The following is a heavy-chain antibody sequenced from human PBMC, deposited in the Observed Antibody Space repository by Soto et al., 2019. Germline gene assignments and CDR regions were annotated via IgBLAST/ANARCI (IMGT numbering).Heavy chain of an antibody. Sequence: PSETLSLTCTVSGASISGFYWSWIRKSAGKGLEWIGRIYATGTTDYNPSLKSRVMVSVDTSKKQFSLKLRSVTAADTAVYYCVRDFTNTSPAWFYPLGQ. CDR3: VRDFTNTSPAWFYP. V-gene: IGHV4-4*07. CDR2: IYATGTT. CDR1: GASISGFY. D-gene: IGHD3-16*01. J-gene: IGHJ5*02.